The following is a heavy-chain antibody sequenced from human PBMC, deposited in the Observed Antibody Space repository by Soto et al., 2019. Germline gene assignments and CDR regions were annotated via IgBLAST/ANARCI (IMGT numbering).Heavy chain of an antibody. Sequence: SVKVSCKASGGTFSSYAISWVRQAPGQGLEWMGGIIPIFGTANYAQKFQGRVTITADESTSTAYMELSSLRSEDTAVYYCARDLERGVQLWPRNYYGMDVWGQGTTVTVSS. CDR3: ARDLERGVQLWPRNYYGMDV. J-gene: IGHJ6*02. CDR1: GGTFSSYA. D-gene: IGHD5-18*01. V-gene: IGHV1-69*13. CDR2: IIPIFGTA.